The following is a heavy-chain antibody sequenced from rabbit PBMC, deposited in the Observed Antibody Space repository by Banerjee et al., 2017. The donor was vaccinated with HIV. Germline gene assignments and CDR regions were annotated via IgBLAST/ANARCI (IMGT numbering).Heavy chain of an antibody. CDR3: VRNWGL. Sequence: QQQLVESGGGLVQPGGSLKLSCKASGFDFSNYGVSWVRQAPGKGLEWIGYIDPVFGSTYYASWVNGRFTISSHNAQNTLYLQLNSLTAADTATYFCVRNWGLWGQGTLVTVS. V-gene: IGHV1S47*01. J-gene: IGHJ4*01. CDR1: GFDFSNYG. D-gene: IGHD3-1*01. CDR2: IDPVFGST.